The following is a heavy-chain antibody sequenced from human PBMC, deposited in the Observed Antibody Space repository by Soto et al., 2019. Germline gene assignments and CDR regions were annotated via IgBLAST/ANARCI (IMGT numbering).Heavy chain of an antibody. CDR1: WYIFNSVG. Sequence: QLVQSGDEVKKHGAAVKVSCRASWYIFNSVGISWLRQVPGQGLEWMGWVSTYSVHTKSVQKFQDRVTLTADTSTSTVKMELRTLRSAAIAVYYCARDLTFNNVLGFDSWGQGTLVTV. CDR3: ARDLTFNNVLGFDS. V-gene: IGHV1-18*03. CDR2: VSTYSVHT. J-gene: IGHJ4*02. D-gene: IGHD1-1*01.